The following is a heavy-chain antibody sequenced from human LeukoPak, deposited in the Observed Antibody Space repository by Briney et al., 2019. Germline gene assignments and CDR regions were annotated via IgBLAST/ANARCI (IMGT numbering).Heavy chain of an antibody. CDR1: GFTFSSYS. CDR3: ARDRGLQTALDY. J-gene: IGHJ4*02. Sequence: GGSLRLSCAASGFTFSSYSMNWVRQAPGKGLEWVSYISSSSTIYYADSVKGRFTISRDNAKNSLYLQMNSLRAEDTALYYCARDRGLQTALDYWGQGTLVAVSS. CDR2: ISSSSTI. D-gene: IGHD3-10*01. V-gene: IGHV3-48*01.